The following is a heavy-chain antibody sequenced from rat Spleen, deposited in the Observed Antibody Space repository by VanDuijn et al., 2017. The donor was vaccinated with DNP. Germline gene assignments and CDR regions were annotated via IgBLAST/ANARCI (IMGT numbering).Heavy chain of an antibody. V-gene: IGHV5-25*01. CDR1: VFTFSDFY. Sequence: EVQLVESGGGLVQPGRSLKLSCAASVFTFSDFYMAWVRQAPTKGLEWVASISPSGGSTYYRDSVKGRFTVSRDNAKSSLYLQMDSLRSEDTATYYCARGIEDGSYYYGYFDYWGQGVMVTVSS. J-gene: IGHJ2*01. CDR3: ARGIEDGSYYYGYFDY. D-gene: IGHD1-12*02. CDR2: ISPSGGST.